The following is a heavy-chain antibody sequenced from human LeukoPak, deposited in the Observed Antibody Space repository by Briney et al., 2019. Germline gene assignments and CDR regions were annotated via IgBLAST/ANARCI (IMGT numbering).Heavy chain of an antibody. CDR3: AKRTTGYCISTSCYNS. CDR1: GGSINTNNYY. CDR2: IYYSGTT. V-gene: IGHV4-39*02. J-gene: IGHJ5*02. Sequence: PSETLSLTCTVSGGSINTNNYYWGWTRQPPGKGLEWIGSIYYSGTTYYNPSLERRLTIAIDTSKNLFSLKVSDVTAADTAVYFCAKRTTGYCISTSCYNSWGQGTLVTVSS. D-gene: IGHD2-2*02.